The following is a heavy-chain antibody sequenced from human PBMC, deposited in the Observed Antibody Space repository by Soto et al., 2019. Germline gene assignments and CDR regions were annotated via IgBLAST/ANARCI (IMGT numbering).Heavy chain of an antibody. D-gene: IGHD2-2*01. V-gene: IGHV3-7*03. CDR3: ARDSCSSNSSFYYYYYGMDV. CDR2: IKQDGSEK. Sequence: GGSLRLSCAASGFTFSSYWMSWVRQAPGKGLEWVANIKQDGSEKYYVDSVKGRFTISRDNAKNSLYLQMNSLRAEDTAVYYCARDSCSSNSSFYYYYYGMDVWGQGTTVTVSS. J-gene: IGHJ6*02. CDR1: GFTFSSYW.